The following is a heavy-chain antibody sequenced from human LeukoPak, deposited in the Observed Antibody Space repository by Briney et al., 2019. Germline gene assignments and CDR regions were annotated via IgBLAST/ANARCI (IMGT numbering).Heavy chain of an antibody. V-gene: IGHV1-18*01. CDR2: INTDNGNT. D-gene: IGHD1-26*01. CDR3: ARDQRGATSDP. Sequence: ASVKVSCKASGYTFTSYSISWVRQAPGQGLEWMGWINTDNGNTNYAQKLQGRVTMTTDTSTSTAYMGMRTLRSVETGVYYCARDQRGATSDPWGQGTLVTVSS. CDR1: GYTFTSYS. J-gene: IGHJ5*02.